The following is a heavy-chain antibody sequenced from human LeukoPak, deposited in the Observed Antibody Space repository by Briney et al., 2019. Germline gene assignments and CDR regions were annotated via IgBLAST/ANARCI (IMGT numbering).Heavy chain of an antibody. V-gene: IGHV4-59*01. Sequence: SETLSLTCTVSGGSISSYYWSWIRQPPGKGLEWIGYIYYSGSTNYNPSLKSRVTISVDTSKNQFSLKLSSVTAADTTVYYCARALVVAASGGNWFDPWGQGTLVTVSS. CDR3: ARALVVAASGGNWFDP. D-gene: IGHD2-15*01. CDR1: GGSISSYY. CDR2: IYYSGST. J-gene: IGHJ5*02.